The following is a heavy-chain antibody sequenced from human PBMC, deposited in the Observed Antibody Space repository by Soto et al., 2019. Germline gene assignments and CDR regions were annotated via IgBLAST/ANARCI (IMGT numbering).Heavy chain of an antibody. J-gene: IGHJ4*02. CDR1: GFTFSSYS. CDR3: ARDARYSYGHDY. V-gene: IGHV3-21*01. CDR2: ISSSSSYI. Sequence: EVQLVESGGGLVKPGGSLRLSCAASGFTFSSYSMNWVRQAPGKGLEWVSSISSSSSYIYYADSVKGRFTISRDNAKNSLYLQMNSLRAEETAVYYCARDARYSYGHDYWGQGTLVTVSS. D-gene: IGHD5-18*01.